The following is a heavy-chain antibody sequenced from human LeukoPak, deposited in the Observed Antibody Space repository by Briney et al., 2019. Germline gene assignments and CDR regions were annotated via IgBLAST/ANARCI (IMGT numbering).Heavy chain of an antibody. CDR3: ARDTPCGGDCSYFDY. D-gene: IGHD2-21*01. V-gene: IGHV3-11*01. J-gene: IGHJ4*02. CDR2: ISSSGSTI. Sequence: GGSLRLSCAASGFTFSDYYMSWIRQAPGKGLEWVSYISSSGSTIYYADSVKGRFTISRDNAKNSLYLQMNSLRAEDTAVYYCARDTPCGGDCSYFDYWGQGTLVTASS. CDR1: GFTFSDYY.